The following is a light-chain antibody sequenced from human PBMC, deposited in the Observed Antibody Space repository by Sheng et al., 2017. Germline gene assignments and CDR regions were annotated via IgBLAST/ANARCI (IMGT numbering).Light chain of an antibody. Sequence: EVVMTQSPATLSLSPGERATLSCRASQSIGSYLAWYQQKPGQAPTLLIYGASTRATGFPDRFNGNGSGTDFTLTITRLDPEDSAVYYCQQYGSSLITFGHGTRLEIK. V-gene: IGKV3-20*01. CDR2: GAS. CDR1: QSIGSY. J-gene: IGKJ5*01. CDR3: QQYGSSLIT.